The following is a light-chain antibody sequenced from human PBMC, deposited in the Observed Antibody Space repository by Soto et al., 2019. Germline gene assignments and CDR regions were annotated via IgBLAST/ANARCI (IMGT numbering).Light chain of an antibody. CDR3: SSDTGINNLGV. V-gene: IGLV2-8*01. CDR1: SSDVGGYKY. Sequence: QSALTQPPSASGSPGQSVTISCTGTSSDVGGYKYVSWYQQHPGKAPKLMIFEVNKRPSGVPDRFSGSKSGNTASLTVSGLQDEDEAYYYCSSDTGINNLGVFGTGTKLTVL. J-gene: IGLJ1*01. CDR2: EVN.